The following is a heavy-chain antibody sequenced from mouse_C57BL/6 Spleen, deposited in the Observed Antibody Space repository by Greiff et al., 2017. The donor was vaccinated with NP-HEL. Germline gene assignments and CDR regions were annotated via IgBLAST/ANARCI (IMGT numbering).Heavy chain of an antibody. V-gene: IGHV1-15*01. Sequence: VQLQESGAELVRPGASVTLSCKASGYTFTDYEMHWVKQTPVHGLEWIGAIDPETGGTAYNQKFKGKAILTADKSSSTAYMELRSLTSEDSAVYYCTTPRDSSGPWFAYWGEGTLVTVSA. J-gene: IGHJ3*01. CDR1: GYTFTDYE. D-gene: IGHD3-2*02. CDR2: IDPETGGT. CDR3: TTPRDSSGPWFAY.